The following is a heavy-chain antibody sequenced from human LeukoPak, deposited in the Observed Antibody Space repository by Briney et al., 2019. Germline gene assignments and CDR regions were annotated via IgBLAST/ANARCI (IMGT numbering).Heavy chain of an antibody. D-gene: IGHD2-21*02. Sequence: GGSLRLSCAASGFXFXXXXXXXVXXXPXEXXEXVXXXSSSSSTIYYADSVKGRFTISRDNAKNSLYLQMNSLRDEDTAVYYCARDLTLTATAHDAFDIWGQGTMVTVSS. CDR2: XSSSSSTI. CDR1: GFXFXXXX. V-gene: IGHV3-48*02. CDR3: ARDLTLTATAHDAFDI. J-gene: IGHJ3*02.